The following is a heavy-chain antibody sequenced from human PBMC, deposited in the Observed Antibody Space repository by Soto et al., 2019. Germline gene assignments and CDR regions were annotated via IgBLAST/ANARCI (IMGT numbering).Heavy chain of an antibody. D-gene: IGHD6-19*01. Sequence: QVQLVQSGAEVKKPGSSVKVSCKASGGTFSSYTISWVRQAPGQGLEWMGRIIPILGIANYAQKFQGRVTITADKSTSTAYMELSSLRSEDTAVYYCARQAAATGYSSGWLTAWGQGTLVTVSS. CDR2: IIPILGIA. CDR1: GGTFSSYT. CDR3: ARQAAATGYSSGWLTA. V-gene: IGHV1-69*02. J-gene: IGHJ4*02.